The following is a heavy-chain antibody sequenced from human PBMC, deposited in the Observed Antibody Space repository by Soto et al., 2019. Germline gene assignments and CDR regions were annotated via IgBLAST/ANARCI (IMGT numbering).Heavy chain of an antibody. CDR3: VREKTQYDFWSGYRNWFDP. J-gene: IGHJ5*02. CDR2: INAGNGNT. Sequence: QVQLVQSGAEVKKPGASVKVSCKASGYTFTSYAMHWVRQAPGQRLEWMGWINAGNGNTKYSQKFQGRVTITRYTSASTAYMELSSLRSEDTAVYYCVREKTQYDFWSGYRNWFDPWGQGTLVTVSS. D-gene: IGHD3-3*01. V-gene: IGHV1-3*01. CDR1: GYTFTSYA.